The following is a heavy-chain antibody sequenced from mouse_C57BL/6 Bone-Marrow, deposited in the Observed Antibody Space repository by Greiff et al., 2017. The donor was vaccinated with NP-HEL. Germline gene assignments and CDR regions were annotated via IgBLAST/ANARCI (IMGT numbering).Heavy chain of an antibody. Sequence: EVQGVESGGGLVQPGGSLKLSCAASGFTFSDYYMYWVRQTPEKRLEWVAYISNGGGSTYYPDTVKGRFTISRDNAKNTLYLQMSRLKSEDTAMYYCARHGRLPPFAYWGQGTLVTVSA. CDR3: ARHGRLPPFAY. V-gene: IGHV5-12*01. CDR1: GFTFSDYY. D-gene: IGHD2-4*01. J-gene: IGHJ3*01. CDR2: ISNGGGST.